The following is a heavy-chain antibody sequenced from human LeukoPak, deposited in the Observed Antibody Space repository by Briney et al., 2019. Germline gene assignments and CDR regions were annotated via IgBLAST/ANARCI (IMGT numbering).Heavy chain of an antibody. D-gene: IGHD3-10*01. Sequence: SETLSLTCAVYGGSLSGYSWTWIRQPPGKGLGWIGEIDHSGSTNYNASLTSRVIISADTSQNQFSLKLTSVTVADTAVYYCARVYVTVVRGRWFDPWGQGTLVTVSS. CDR1: GGSLSGYS. CDR3: ARVYVTVVRGRWFDP. CDR2: IDHSGST. J-gene: IGHJ5*02. V-gene: IGHV4-34*01.